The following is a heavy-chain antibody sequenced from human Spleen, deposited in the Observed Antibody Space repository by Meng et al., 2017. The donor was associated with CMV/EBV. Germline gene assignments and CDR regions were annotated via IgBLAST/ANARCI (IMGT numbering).Heavy chain of an antibody. J-gene: IGHJ4*02. CDR3: AREVFNSFDY. Sequence: CTVSGGSFSSGNFYWRWIRQLPGKGLEYIGYIYSTGSSNYNPSLKSRVTISGDTSRNQFSLKLSSVTAADTAVYYCAREVFNSFDYWGQGALVTVSS. CDR1: GGSFSSGNFY. V-gene: IGHV4-61*01. CDR2: IYSTGSS.